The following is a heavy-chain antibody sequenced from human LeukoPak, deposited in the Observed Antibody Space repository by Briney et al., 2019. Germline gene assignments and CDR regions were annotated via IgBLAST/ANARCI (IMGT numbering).Heavy chain of an antibody. CDR3: ADSHYDFWSGRQYYFDY. J-gene: IGHJ4*02. Sequence: PSETLSLTCTVSGGSISRHYWSWIRQAPGKGLEWIGYISYSGSTNYNPSLKSRVTISVDTSKNQFSLKLSSVTAADTAVYYCADSHYDFWSGRQYYFDYWGQGTLVTVSS. CDR1: GGSISRHY. D-gene: IGHD3-3*01. CDR2: ISYSGST. V-gene: IGHV4-59*11.